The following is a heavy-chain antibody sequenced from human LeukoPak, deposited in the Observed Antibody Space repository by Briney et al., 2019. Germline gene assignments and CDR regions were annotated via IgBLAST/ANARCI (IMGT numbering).Heavy chain of an antibody. J-gene: IGHJ4*02. V-gene: IGHV1-24*01. CDR3: ATVRRRLPELEY. CDR1: GYTLTELS. CDR2: INPEDGET. D-gene: IGHD2-15*01. Sequence: ASVKLSCKVSGYTLTELSMHWVRQAPGKGLEWMGGINPEDGETNYAQNFQGRVTMTEDTSTDSAYMQLTSLRSEDTAFYYWATVRRRLPELEYCGEGALVSVSS.